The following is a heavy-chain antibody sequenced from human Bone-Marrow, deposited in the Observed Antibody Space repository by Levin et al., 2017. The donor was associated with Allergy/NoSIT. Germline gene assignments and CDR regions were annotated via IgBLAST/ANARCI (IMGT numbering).Heavy chain of an antibody. Sequence: GASVKVSCKASGYTFTGYYMHWVRQAPGQGLEWMGRINPNSGGTNYAQKFQGRVTMTSDTSITAYMELSRLTFDDTAVYYRARDPRHYDVLTGLYYSYMDVWGKGTTVTVSS. J-gene: IGHJ6*03. D-gene: IGHD3-9*01. CDR3: ARDPRHYDVLTGLYYSYMDV. CDR2: INPNSGGT. V-gene: IGHV1-2*06. CDR1: GYTFTGYY.